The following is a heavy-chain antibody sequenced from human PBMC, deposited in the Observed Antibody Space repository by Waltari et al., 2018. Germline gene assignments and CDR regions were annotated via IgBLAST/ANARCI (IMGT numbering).Heavy chain of an antibody. Sequence: EVQLVESGGGLLTQGGSLRISCEVTGFTFTRAWISWVRQAPGQGLECVGRIKSKGDGGTTDYAVPVRGRFTISRDDSKTTVYLQMNSLKIEDTAVYYCATDYGDYMDVWGKGTTVTVSS. D-gene: IGHD3-10*01. V-gene: IGHV3-15*01. CDR2: IKSKGDGGTT. J-gene: IGHJ6*03. CDR3: ATDYGDYMDV. CDR1: GFTFTRAW.